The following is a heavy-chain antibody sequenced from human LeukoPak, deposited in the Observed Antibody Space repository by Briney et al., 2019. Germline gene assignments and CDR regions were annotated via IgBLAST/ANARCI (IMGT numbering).Heavy chain of an antibody. CDR3: ARGYSSGWFSPPFDY. CDR1: GGSISSYY. Sequence: PSETLSLTCTVSGGSISSYYWSWIRQPDGMGLEWIGRIYTSGSTNYNPSLKSRVTMSVDTSKNQFSLKLSSVTAADTAVYYCARGYSSGWFSPPFDYWGQGTLVTVSS. V-gene: IGHV4-4*07. D-gene: IGHD6-19*01. J-gene: IGHJ4*02. CDR2: IYTSGST.